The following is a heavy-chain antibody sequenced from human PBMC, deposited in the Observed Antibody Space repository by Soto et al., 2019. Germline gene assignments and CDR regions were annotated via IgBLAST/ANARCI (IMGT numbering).Heavy chain of an antibody. J-gene: IGHJ5*02. CDR2: IYYSGST. CDR1: GGSISSSSYF. D-gene: IGHD2-21*02. Sequence: SETLSLTCTVSGGSISSSSYFWGWIRQPPGKGLEWIGSIYYSGSTYYNPSLKSRVTVSVDTSKNQFSLKLSSVTAADTAVYYGARHPSDFWFDPWGQGTLVTVDS. V-gene: IGHV4-39*01. CDR3: ARHPSDFWFDP.